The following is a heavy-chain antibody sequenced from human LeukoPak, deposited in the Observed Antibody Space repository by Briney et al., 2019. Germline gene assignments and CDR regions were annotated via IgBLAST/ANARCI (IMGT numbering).Heavy chain of an antibody. J-gene: IGHJ4*02. D-gene: IGHD3-22*01. Sequence: GRSQRLSCAASGFTFSSYGMHWVRQAPGKGLEWVSVISSDGSNKYYADSVKGRFTISRDNTKNTLYLQMNSRRAEDTAVFYCANENYYDSSGYLDNWGQGTLVTVPS. CDR1: GFTFSSYG. CDR2: ISSDGSNK. CDR3: ANENYYDSSGYLDN. V-gene: IGHV3-30*18.